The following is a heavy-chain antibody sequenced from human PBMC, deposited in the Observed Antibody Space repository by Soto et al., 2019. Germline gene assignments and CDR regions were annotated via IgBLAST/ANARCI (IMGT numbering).Heavy chain of an antibody. J-gene: IGHJ6*02. V-gene: IGHV1-69*06. CDR1: GGTFHSYA. CDR3: ARARSNYAFNYALDV. D-gene: IGHD1-26*01. Sequence: QVQLVQSGAEVKRPGSSVKVSCKASGGTFHSYAVSWVRQAPGQGLEWIGGIIPMFGTTKYAQKFEGRVTITADKSTSTAYMELSSLKSEDMAIFYCARARSNYAFNYALDVWGQGTAVIVSS. CDR2: IIPMFGTT.